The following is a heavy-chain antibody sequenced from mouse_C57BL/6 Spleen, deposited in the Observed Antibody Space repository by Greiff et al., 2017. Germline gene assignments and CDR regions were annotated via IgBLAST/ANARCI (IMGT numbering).Heavy chain of an antibody. CDR3: TDRGFAD. V-gene: IGHV1-15*01. J-gene: IGHJ3*01. CDR1: GYTFTDYE. Sequence: VQLVASGAELVRPGASVTLSCKASGYTFTDYEMHWVKQTPVHGLEWIGAIDPATGGTAYTPKFKGKAILTADKTSSTAYMEHRNLTSEDAADYYCTDRGFADWGQGTLVTVSA. CDR2: IDPATGGT.